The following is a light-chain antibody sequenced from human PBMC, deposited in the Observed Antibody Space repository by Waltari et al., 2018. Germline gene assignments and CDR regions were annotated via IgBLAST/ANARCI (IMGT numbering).Light chain of an antibody. V-gene: IGLV2-23*01. CDR2: EAD. CDR3: SSYTYGGPWV. CDR1: SRDIGSYDL. Sequence: SALTQPAPVSASPGQSITISCTGSSRDIGSYDLVAWYQQHPGKAPHLLIYEADKRPSGFSYRFSGSKSGNAASLTVSGLQPEDEGHYFCSSYTYGGPWVFGGGTLLTVL. J-gene: IGLJ2*01.